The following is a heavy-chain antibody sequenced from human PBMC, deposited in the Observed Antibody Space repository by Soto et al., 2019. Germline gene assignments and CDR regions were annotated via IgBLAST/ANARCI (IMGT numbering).Heavy chain of an antibody. V-gene: IGHV4-31*03. D-gene: IGHD6-6*01. CDR1: GASIDSSAYY. J-gene: IGHJ4*02. Sequence: PSETLSLTCSVSGASIDSSAYYWAWIRQHPGKGLEWIGYIYYSGSTYYNPSLKSRVTISVDTSKNQFSLKLSSVTAADTAVYYCALLAAKLRVFDYWGQGTLVTVSS. CDR2: IYYSGST. CDR3: ALLAAKLRVFDY.